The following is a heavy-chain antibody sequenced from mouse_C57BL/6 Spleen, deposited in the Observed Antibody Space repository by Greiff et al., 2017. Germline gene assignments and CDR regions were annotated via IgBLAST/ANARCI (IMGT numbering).Heavy chain of an antibody. D-gene: IGHD3-1*01. Sequence: VQLQQPGAELVKPGASVKMSCKASGYTFTSYWITWVKQRPGQGLEWIGDIYPGSGSTNYNEKFKSKATLTVDTSSSTAYMQLSSLTSEDSAVYYCAREGLRTYYFDYWGQGTTLTVSS. CDR2: IYPGSGST. J-gene: IGHJ2*01. CDR3: AREGLRTYYFDY. V-gene: IGHV1-55*01. CDR1: GYTFTSYW.